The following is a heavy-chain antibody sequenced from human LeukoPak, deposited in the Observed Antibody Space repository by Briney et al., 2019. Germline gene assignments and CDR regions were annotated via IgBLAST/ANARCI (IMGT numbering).Heavy chain of an antibody. Sequence: GGSLRLSCAASGLTFSRYSMLWVRQAPGKGLQWVSYISSSGSTIYYADPVQGRLTISRDNARNALFLQMSNLGVDDTAVYYCARGSFHYYPFFWGQGTLVTVSS. V-gene: IGHV3-48*01. J-gene: IGHJ4*02. D-gene: IGHD3-10*01. CDR3: ARGSFHYYPFF. CDR2: ISSSGSTI. CDR1: GLTFSRYS.